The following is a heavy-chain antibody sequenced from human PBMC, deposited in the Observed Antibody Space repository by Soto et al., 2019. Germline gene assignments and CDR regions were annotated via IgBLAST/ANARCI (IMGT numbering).Heavy chain of an antibody. V-gene: IGHV3-30*03. Sequence: SLRLSCAASGFTFSSYGMHWVRQAPGKGLEWVAVISYDGSNKYYADSVKGRFTISRDNSKNTLYLQMNSLRAEDTAVYYCAAANYYYYYGMDVWGQGTTVTVSS. J-gene: IGHJ6*02. CDR2: ISYDGSNK. CDR3: AAANYYYYYGMDV. CDR1: GFTFSSYG.